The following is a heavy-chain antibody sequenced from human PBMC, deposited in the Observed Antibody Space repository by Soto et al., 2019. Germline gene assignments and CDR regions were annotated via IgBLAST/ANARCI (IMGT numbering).Heavy chain of an antibody. Sequence: GGSLRLSCATSGFTFSSYSMNWVRQAPGKGLEWVAVISYDGSNKYYADSVKGRFTISRDNSKNTLYLQMDSLRAEDTAVYYCAKGPAIVLVPAAMNYYYGMAVWGQGTSVTVSS. CDR3: AKGPAIVLVPAAMNYYYGMAV. D-gene: IGHD2-2*01. V-gene: IGHV3-30*18. CDR2: ISYDGSNK. J-gene: IGHJ6*02. CDR1: GFTFSSYS.